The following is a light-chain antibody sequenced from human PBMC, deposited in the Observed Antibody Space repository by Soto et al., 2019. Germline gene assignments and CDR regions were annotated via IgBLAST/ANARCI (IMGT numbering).Light chain of an antibody. V-gene: IGKV3-20*01. CDR1: QSVSSSH. J-gene: IGKJ5*01. CDR2: GAS. CDR3: QQYGSSPIT. Sequence: EIVLTQSPGTLSLSPGERATLSCRASQSVSSSHLAWYQQKPGEPPRLLIYGASSRATGIPDRFSGSGSGTDFTLTISRLEPEDFAVYYCQQYGSSPITFGQGTRLEIK.